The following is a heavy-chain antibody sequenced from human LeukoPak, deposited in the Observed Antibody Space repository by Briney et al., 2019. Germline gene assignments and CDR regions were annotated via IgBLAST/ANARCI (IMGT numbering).Heavy chain of an antibody. D-gene: IGHD6-19*01. CDR1: GGTFSRYG. V-gene: IGHV1-69*05. CDR2: IIPIFGTT. J-gene: IGHJ5*02. Sequence: GSSVKVSCKASGGTFSRYGITWVRQAPGQGLEWMGRIIPIFGTTNYAQKFQGRVTITTDESTSTAYMELSSLRSEDTAVYYCARDGGYSSGWRGNWFDPWGQGTLVTVSS. CDR3: ARDGGYSSGWRGNWFDP.